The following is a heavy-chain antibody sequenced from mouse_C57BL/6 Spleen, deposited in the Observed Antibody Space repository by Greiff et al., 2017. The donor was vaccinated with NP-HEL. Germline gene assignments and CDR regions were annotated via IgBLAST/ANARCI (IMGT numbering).Heavy chain of an antibody. CDR2: IYPGDGDT. CDR3: ARGGFAY. V-gene: IGHV1-82*01. J-gene: IGHJ3*01. CDR1: GYAFSSSW. Sequence: QVQLQQSGPELVKPGASVKISCKASGYAFSSSWMNWVKQRPGKGLEWIGRIYPGDGDTNSNGKFKGKATLTADKSSSTAYMQLSSLTSEDSAVYFCARGGFAYWGQGTLVTVSA.